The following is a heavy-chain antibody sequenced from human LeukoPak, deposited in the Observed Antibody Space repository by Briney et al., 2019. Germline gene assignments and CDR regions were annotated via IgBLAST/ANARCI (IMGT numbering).Heavy chain of an antibody. CDR3: ARHDNILTGYYIGYFDY. D-gene: IGHD3-9*01. V-gene: IGHV4-30-2*01. CDR1: GGSISSGGYS. J-gene: IGHJ4*02. Sequence: SQTLSLTCAVSGGSISSGGYSWSWIRQPPGKGLEWIGYIYHSGSTYYNPSLKSRVTISVDRSKNQFSLKLSSVTAADTAVYYCARHDNILTGYYIGYFDYWGQGTLVTVSS. CDR2: IYHSGST.